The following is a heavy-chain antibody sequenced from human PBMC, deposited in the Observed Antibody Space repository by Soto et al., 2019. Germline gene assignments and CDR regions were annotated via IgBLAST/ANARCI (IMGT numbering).Heavy chain of an antibody. CDR1: GFSFSLYA. D-gene: IGHD6-13*01. CDR3: AKRDGAAAAGIDY. CDR2: ISGTGST. J-gene: IGHJ4*02. V-gene: IGHV3-23*01. Sequence: EVQLLESGGGLVQPGESLRLSCAASGFSFSLYAMTWVGQAPGKGLEWVSTISGTGSTYYADSVKGRFTISRDNSKATVYLQMNNLRAEDTAVYYCAKRDGAAAAGIDYWGQGNLVTVSS.